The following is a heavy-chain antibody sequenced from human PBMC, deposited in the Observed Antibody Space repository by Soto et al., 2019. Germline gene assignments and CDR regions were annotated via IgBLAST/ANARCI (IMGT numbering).Heavy chain of an antibody. Sequence: QVQLVESGGGVVQPGRSLRLSCAASGFTFSSYGMHWVRQAPGKGLEWVAVIGYDGSNKYYADSVKGRFTISRDNSKNTLYLQMNSLRAEDTAVYYCARDKARRYCSSTSCHGWFDPWGQGTLVTVSS. V-gene: IGHV3-33*01. CDR2: IGYDGSNK. J-gene: IGHJ5*02. D-gene: IGHD2-2*01. CDR1: GFTFSSYG. CDR3: ARDKARRYCSSTSCHGWFDP.